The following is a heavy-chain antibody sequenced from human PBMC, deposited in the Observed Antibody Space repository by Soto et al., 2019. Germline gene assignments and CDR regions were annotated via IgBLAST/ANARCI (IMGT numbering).Heavy chain of an antibody. J-gene: IGHJ6*01. D-gene: IGHD1-1*01. Sequence: GGSLLLSCAASGFPFSTYSMHWVRQAPGKGPVLVSRINNDGSTTMYADSVNGRFTISRDNAKNTLYLQMNSLRAEDTAVYYCANDQILYGMDVWGQGTTVTVSS. V-gene: IGHV3-74*03. CDR2: INNDGSTT. CDR3: ANDQILYGMDV. CDR1: GFPFSTYS.